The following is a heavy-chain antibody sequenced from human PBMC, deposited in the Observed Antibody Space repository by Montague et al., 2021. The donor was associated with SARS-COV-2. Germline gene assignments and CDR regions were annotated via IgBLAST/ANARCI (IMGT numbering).Heavy chain of an antibody. CDR3: ARDIAVAGLFDY. Sequence: TLSLTCTVYAGTISSCSYYRSWIPQPAGKGPEWIGCISISGCTNSNTSSKSRVTISVDASKNPFSLKLSSVTAADADVYYCARDIAVAGLFDYWGQGTLVSVSS. D-gene: IGHD6-19*01. J-gene: IGHJ4*02. CDR2: ISISGCT. V-gene: IGHV4-61*02. CDR1: AGTISSCSYY.